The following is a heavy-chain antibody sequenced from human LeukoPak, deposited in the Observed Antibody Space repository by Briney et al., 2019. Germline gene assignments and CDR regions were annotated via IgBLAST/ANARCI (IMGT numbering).Heavy chain of an antibody. D-gene: IGHD5-24*01. CDR3: AWTNGDGYNPFDY. V-gene: IGHV1-24*01. CDR2: FDPEDGET. CDR1: GYTLTELS. J-gene: IGHJ4*02. Sequence: GASVKVSCKVSGYTLTELSMHWVRQAPGKGLEWMGGFDPEDGETIYAQKFQGRVTITADESTSTAYMELSSLRSEDTAVYYCAWTNGDGYNPFDYWGQGTLVTVSS.